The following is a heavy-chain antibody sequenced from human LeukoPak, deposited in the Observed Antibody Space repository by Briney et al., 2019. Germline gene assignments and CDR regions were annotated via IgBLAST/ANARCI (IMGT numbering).Heavy chain of an antibody. D-gene: IGHD5-12*01. V-gene: IGHV3-7*01. CDR2: IKQDGSDK. J-gene: IGHJ4*02. CDR3: ASYSGYDSDY. CDR1: GFVFSSYW. Sequence: GGSLRLSCAASGFVFSSYWVTWVRQAPGKGLEWVANIKQDGSDKYYVDSVKGRFTISRDNAKNSLYLQMNSLRAEDTAVYYCASYSGYDSDYWGQGTLVTVSS.